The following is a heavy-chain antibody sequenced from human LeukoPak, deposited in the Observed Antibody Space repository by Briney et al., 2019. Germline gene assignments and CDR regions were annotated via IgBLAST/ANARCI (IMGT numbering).Heavy chain of an antibody. CDR3: ARSFRPFNSATWFLSFDS. CDR2: IYYSGST. J-gene: IGHJ4*02. D-gene: IGHD3-10*01. Sequence: SETLSLTCSVSGGSIRSYYWSWIRQPPGKGLEWIGYIYYSGSTNYNPSLKSRVTISVDTSKNQFSLKLNSVTAADTAVYYCARSFRPFNSATWFLSFDSWGPGTLVTVSS. V-gene: IGHV4-59*12. CDR1: GGSIRSYY.